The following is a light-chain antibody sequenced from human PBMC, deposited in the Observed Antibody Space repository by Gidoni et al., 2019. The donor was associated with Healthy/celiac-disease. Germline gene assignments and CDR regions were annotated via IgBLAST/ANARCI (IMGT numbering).Light chain of an antibody. CDR2: WAS. V-gene: IGKV4-1*01. Sequence: DIVMTQSPDSLAGSLGERSTINCQSSQSVLYSSNNKNYLAWYQQKPGQPPKLLIYWASTRESGVPDRFSGSGSGTDFTLTISSLQAEDVAVYYCQQYYSTPPWTFGQGTKVEIK. CDR3: QQYYSTPPWT. J-gene: IGKJ1*01. CDR1: QSVLYSSNNKNY.